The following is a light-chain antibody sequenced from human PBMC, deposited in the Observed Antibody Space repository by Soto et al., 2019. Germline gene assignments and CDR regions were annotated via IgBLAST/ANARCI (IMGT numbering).Light chain of an antibody. CDR2: GNT. CDR1: SSNIGAGYD. Sequence: QSVLTQPPSVSGAPGQRVTISCTGTSSNIGAGYDVHWYQQLPGTAPKLLIFGNTNRPSGVPDRFSGSKSGTSASLAITGLQDEDEGDYYCQAYDGGLSGAVFGGGTKLTVL. V-gene: IGLV1-40*01. CDR3: QAYDGGLSGAV. J-gene: IGLJ3*02.